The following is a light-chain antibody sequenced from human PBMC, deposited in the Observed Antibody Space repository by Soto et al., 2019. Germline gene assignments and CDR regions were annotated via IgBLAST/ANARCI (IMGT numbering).Light chain of an antibody. J-gene: IGKJ4*01. V-gene: IGKV3-20*01. CDR3: QQYGSSPLT. CDR1: QSVSSSY. CDR2: GAS. Sequence: EIVLTQSTATLSLSPGERATLSCRASQSVSSSYLAWYQQKPGQAPRLLIYGASSRATGIPDRFSGSGSGTDFTLTISRLEPEDFAVYYCQQYGSSPLTFGGGTKVDIK.